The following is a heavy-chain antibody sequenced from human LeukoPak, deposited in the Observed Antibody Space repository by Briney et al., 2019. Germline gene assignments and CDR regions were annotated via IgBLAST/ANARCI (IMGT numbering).Heavy chain of an antibody. D-gene: IGHD2-8*01. CDR1: GYSISSGYY. CDR2: IYHSGST. V-gene: IGHV4-38-2*01. Sequence: PSETLSLTCAVSGYSISSGYYWGWIRQPPGKGLEWVGSIYHSGSTYYNPSLKSRVTISVDTSKNQFSLKLSSVTAADTAVYYCARIKTGYCTNGVCYEWGWFDPWGQGTLVTVSS. J-gene: IGHJ5*02. CDR3: ARIKTGYCTNGVCYEWGWFDP.